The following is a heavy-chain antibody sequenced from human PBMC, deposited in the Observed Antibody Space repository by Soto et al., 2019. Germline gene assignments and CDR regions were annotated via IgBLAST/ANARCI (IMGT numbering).Heavy chain of an antibody. D-gene: IGHD3-22*01. CDR2: IIPIFGTA. CDR1: GGTFSSYA. J-gene: IGHJ3*02. CDR3: ARELVGSGYYNSGGAFDI. Sequence: QVQLVQSGAEVKKPGSSVKVSCKASGGTFSSYAISWVRQAPGQGLEWMGGIIPIFGTANYAQKFQGRVTTTADVSTSTAYMELSSLRSEDTAVYYCARELVGSGYYNSGGAFDIWGQGTMVTVSS. V-gene: IGHV1-69*12.